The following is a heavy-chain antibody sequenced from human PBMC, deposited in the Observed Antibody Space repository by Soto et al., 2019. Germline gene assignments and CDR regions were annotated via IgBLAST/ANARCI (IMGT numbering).Heavy chain of an antibody. CDR2: IIPIHDVT. D-gene: IGHD4-17*01. CDR1: GGTFITYS. Sequence: QVQLVQSGAEMKKPGSSVKVSCKASGGTFITYSIGWVRQAPGQGLEWMGRIIPIHDVTNYAQKFQGRVTITADKSTNPAYMELTSLRSDDTAVYYCATGQITVTTDYYGMDVWGQGTTVTVSS. CDR3: ATGQITVTTDYYGMDV. V-gene: IGHV1-69*02. J-gene: IGHJ6*02.